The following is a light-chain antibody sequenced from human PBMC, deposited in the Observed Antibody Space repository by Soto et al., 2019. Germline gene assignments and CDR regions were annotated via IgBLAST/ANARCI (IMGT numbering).Light chain of an antibody. CDR3: QQDGSSPTWT. V-gene: IGKV3-20*01. Sequence: ESVLTQSPGTLSLSPGERATLSCRASQSVSSSYLAWYQQKPGQAPRLLIYGASSRATGITDRFSGSGSGTDFTLTISRLEPEDFAVYYCQQDGSSPTWTFGQGTKVEIK. CDR1: QSVSSSY. CDR2: GAS. J-gene: IGKJ1*01.